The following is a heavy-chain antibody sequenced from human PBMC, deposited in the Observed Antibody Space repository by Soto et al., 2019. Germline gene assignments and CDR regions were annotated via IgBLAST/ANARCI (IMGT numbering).Heavy chain of an antibody. J-gene: IGHJ1*01. D-gene: IGHD3-10*01. Sequence: PSVNGSCKASGYTFTGYYMHWVRQAPGQGLEWMGWINPNSGGTNYAQKFQGRVTMTRDTSISTAYMELSRLRSDDTAVYYCARPHPYYANSYCGQGSPGTVSS. CDR2: INPNSGGT. V-gene: IGHV1-2*02. CDR3: ARPHPYYANSY. CDR1: GYTFTGYY.